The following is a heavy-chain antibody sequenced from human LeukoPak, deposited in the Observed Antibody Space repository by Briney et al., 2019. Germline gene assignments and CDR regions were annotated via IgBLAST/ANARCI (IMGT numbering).Heavy chain of an antibody. CDR3: ARDVVTNFDY. Sequence: QPGGSLRLSCAASGFSISNFWMHWVRQAPGKGLVWVSRINSDGSSTTYADSVKGRFTISRDNAKNTLYLQMNSLRAEDTAVYYCARDVVTNFDYWGQGTLVTVSS. J-gene: IGHJ4*02. CDR2: INSDGSST. CDR1: GFSISNFW. D-gene: IGHD3-22*01. V-gene: IGHV3-74*01.